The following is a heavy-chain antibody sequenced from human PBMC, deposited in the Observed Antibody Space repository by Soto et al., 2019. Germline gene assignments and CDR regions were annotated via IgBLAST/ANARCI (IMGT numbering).Heavy chain of an antibody. J-gene: IGHJ4*02. CDR2: TYYRSKWYN. CDR3: ASLTPTYYDFWSGYFDY. Sequence: QSQTLSLTCAISGDSVSSNSAAWNWIRQSPSRGLEWLGRTYYRSKWYNDYAVSVKSRITINPDTSKNQFSLQLNSVTPEDTAVYYCASLTPTYYDFWSGYFDYWGQGTLVTVSS. D-gene: IGHD3-3*01. V-gene: IGHV6-1*01. CDR1: GDSVSSNSAA.